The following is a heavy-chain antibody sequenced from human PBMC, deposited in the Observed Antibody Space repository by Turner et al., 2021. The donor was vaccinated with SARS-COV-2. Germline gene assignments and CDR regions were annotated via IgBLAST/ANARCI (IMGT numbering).Heavy chain of an antibody. CDR2: MHPSGSS. V-gene: IGHV4-4*07. CDR3: ARIGDQRRLGWFDR. D-gene: IGHD2-21*01. J-gene: IGHJ5*02. CDR1: GGSIGDYF. Sequence: QVQLQASGPGLVKSSETLSLTCTVSGGSIGDYFWTWIRQSAGKGLEYIGRMHPSGSSNYNSSLQSRLTLSLDTAKNQFSLTLRSVSAADTAVYFCARIGDQRRLGWFDRWGQGIRVTVSS.